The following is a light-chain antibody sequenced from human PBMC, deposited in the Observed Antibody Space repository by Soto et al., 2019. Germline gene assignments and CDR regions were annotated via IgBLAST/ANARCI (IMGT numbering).Light chain of an antibody. CDR2: GAS. CDR3: QQFGGT. CDR1: QSVSIN. J-gene: IGKJ1*01. Sequence: EIVMTQSPATLSVSPGERATLSCRASQSVSINLVWYQQKPGQAPRLLIYGASTRATGIPARFSGSGSGTEFTLTISSLQSEDSAVYYCQQFGGTFGQGTKVEIK. V-gene: IGKV3-15*01.